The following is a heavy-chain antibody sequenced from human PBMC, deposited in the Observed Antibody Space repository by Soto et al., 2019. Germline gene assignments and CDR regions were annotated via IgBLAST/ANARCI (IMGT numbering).Heavy chain of an antibody. CDR3: AREGSVSSSDYYAYYYGMDV. V-gene: IGHV3-48*04. D-gene: IGHD3-10*01. Sequence: GGSLRLSCAASGFTFSSYWMSWVRQAPGKGPEWISHISSSGGIIYYADSVKGRFTISRDNAENSLYLQMNSLRGEDTAVYYCAREGSVSSSDYYAYYYGMDVWGQGTTVTVSS. CDR2: ISSSGGII. CDR1: GFTFSSYW. J-gene: IGHJ6*02.